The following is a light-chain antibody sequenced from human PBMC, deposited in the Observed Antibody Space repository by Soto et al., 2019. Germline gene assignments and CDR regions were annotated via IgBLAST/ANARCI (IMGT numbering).Light chain of an antibody. CDR1: QTINSW. J-gene: IGKJ1*01. Sequence: DIQMTQSPSTLSASVGDRVTITCRDSQTINSWLAWYQQKPGKAPKVLIFDASSLKTGVPSRFSRSGSGTEFTLTISNLQPDDFATYYCQQYDSYSSGAFGQGTKVDIK. CDR2: DAS. V-gene: IGKV1-5*01. CDR3: QQYDSYSSGA.